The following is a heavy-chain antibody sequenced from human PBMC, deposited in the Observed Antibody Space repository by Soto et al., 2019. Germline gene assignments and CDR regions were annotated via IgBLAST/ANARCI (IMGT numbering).Heavy chain of an antibody. CDR2: FDPDDGET. V-gene: IGHV1-24*01. Sequence: GASVKVSCKVSGYTLTELSMHWVRQAPGQGLEWMGGFDPDDGETIYAQKFQGRVTMTENTSTDTAYMELSSLRSEDTAVYYCATIRFLEPGFRWGQGTLVTVSS. CDR3: ATIRFLEPGFR. CDR1: GYTLTELS. J-gene: IGHJ4*01. D-gene: IGHD3-3*01.